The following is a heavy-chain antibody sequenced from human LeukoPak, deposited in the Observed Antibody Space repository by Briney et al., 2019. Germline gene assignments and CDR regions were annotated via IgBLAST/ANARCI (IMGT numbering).Heavy chain of an antibody. D-gene: IGHD6-13*01. V-gene: IGHV4-4*07. CDR2: IYPSGST. Sequence: SETLSLTCTVSGGSISSYYWSWIRQPAGKGMEWIGRIYPSGSTNYNPSLESRVTMSVDTSKNQFSLKLSSVTAANTAVYYFARDRGNSWYFDSWGQGTLVTVSS. CDR3: ARDRGNSWYFDS. J-gene: IGHJ4*02. CDR1: GGSISSYY.